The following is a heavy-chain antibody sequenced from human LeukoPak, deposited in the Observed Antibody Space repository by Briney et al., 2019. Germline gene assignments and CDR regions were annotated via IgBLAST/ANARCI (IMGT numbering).Heavy chain of an antibody. CDR2: IYHSGST. J-gene: IGHJ3*02. CDR3: AREHDGDGYTKSDAFDI. CDR1: GGSISSGGYY. Sequence: PSETLSLTCTVSGGSISSGGYYWSWIRQPPGKGLEWIGYIYHSGSTYYNPSLKSRATISVDRSKNQFSLKLSSVTAADTAVYYCAREHDGDGYTKSDAFDIWGQGTMVTVSS. V-gene: IGHV4-30-2*01. D-gene: IGHD5-24*01.